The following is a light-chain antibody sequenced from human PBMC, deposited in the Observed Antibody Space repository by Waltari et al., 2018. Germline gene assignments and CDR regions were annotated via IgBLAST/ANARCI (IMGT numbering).Light chain of an antibody. CDR3: QAWDSGAVV. CDR2: EDS. J-gene: IGLJ3*02. V-gene: IGLV3-1*01. CDR1: RVGDGF. Sequence: SLEPSQSPSVSVSPGQTASIICSGERVGDGFVSWYQQRPGQSPVLVIYEDSKRPLGISGRFSGSNSGNTATLTISDTQATDEADFYCQAWDSGAVVFGRGTRLIVL.